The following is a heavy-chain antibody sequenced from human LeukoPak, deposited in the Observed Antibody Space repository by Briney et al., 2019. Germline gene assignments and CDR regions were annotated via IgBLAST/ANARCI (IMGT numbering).Heavy chain of an antibody. J-gene: IGHJ4*02. D-gene: IGHD3-9*01. V-gene: IGHV4-4*07. CDR3: AREKSVTGSPYYFDY. CDR1: GGSITYYF. CDR2: IYTNENT. Sequence: SETLSLTCTVSGGSITYYFWNWIRQPAGKGLEWIGRIYTNENTNYNPSLKSRVTMSVDTSKNQFSLKLISVTAADTAVYYCAREKSVTGSPYYFDYWGQGTLVTVSS.